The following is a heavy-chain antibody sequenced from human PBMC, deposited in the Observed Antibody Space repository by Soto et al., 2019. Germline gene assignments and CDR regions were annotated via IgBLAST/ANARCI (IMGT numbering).Heavy chain of an antibody. J-gene: IGHJ6*02. CDR2: INHSGST. CDR1: GASFSGYY. V-gene: IGHV4-34*01. CDR3: ARAAAGYYYFGMDV. Sequence: PSETLSLTCAVYGASFSGYYWSWIRQPPGKGLEWIGEINHSGSTNYNPSLKSRVTISVDTSKNQFSLKLSSVTAADTAVYYCARAAAGYYYFGMDVLGQGTTVT. D-gene: IGHD6-13*01.